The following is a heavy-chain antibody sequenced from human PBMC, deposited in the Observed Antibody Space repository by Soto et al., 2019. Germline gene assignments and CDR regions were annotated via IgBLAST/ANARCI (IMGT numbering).Heavy chain of an antibody. D-gene: IGHD3-3*01. Sequence: PGGSLRLSCAASGFTFSSYGMHWVRQAPGKGLEWVAVIWYDGSNKYYADSVKGRFTISRDNSKNTLYLQMNSLRAEDTAVYYCARDQLRTGYDFWSGLYSSYYYYGMDVWGQGTTVTVSS. CDR1: GFTFSSYG. CDR3: ARDQLRTGYDFWSGLYSSYYYYGMDV. J-gene: IGHJ6*02. CDR2: IWYDGSNK. V-gene: IGHV3-33*01.